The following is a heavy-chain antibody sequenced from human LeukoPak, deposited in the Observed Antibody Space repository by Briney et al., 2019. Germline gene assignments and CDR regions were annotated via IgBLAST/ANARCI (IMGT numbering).Heavy chain of an antibody. Sequence: EASVKVSCKASGYTFTGYYMHWVRQAPGQGLEWMGWINPNSGGTNYAQKFQGRVTMTRDTSISTAYMELSRLRSDDTAVYYCARVEGSTSPYRRFDPWGQGTLVTVSS. CDR3: ARVEGSTSPYRRFDP. J-gene: IGHJ5*02. CDR2: INPNSGGT. V-gene: IGHV1-2*02. D-gene: IGHD2-2*01. CDR1: GYTFTGYY.